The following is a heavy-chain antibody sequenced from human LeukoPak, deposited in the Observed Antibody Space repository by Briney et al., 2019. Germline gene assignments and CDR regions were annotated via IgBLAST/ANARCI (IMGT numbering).Heavy chain of an antibody. D-gene: IGHD2-2*02. J-gene: IGHJ5*02. CDR3: AKTVWFHCSSTSCYTSWFDP. CDR1: GFTFSSYA. V-gene: IGHV3-23*01. Sequence: GGSLRLSCAASGFTFSSYAMSWVRQAPGKGLEWVSAISGSGGSTYYADSVKGRFTISRDNSKNTLYLQMNSLRAEDTAVYYCAKTVWFHCSSTSCYTSWFDPWGQGTLVTVSS. CDR2: ISGSGGST.